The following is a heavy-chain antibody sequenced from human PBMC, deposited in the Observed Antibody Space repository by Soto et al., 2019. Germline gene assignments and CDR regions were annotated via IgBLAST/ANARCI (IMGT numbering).Heavy chain of an antibody. CDR3: ARLNYDMGYFDY. J-gene: IGHJ4*02. CDR2: IIPIFGTA. Sequence: GASVEVSCKDSGGAYSSYALRWVRQAPGQGLEWMGGIIPIFGTANYAQKFQGRVTITADESTSTAYMELSSLRSEDTAVYYCARLNYDMGYFDYWGQGTLVTVSS. V-gene: IGHV1-69*13. D-gene: IGHD3-3*01. CDR1: GGAYSSYA.